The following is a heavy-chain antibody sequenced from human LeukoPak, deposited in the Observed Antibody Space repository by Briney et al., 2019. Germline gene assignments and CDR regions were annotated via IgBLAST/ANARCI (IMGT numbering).Heavy chain of an antibody. V-gene: IGHV3-21*01. CDR1: GFTFSSYS. CDR2: ISSSSSYI. J-gene: IGHJ6*02. D-gene: IGHD2-15*01. Sequence: PGGSLRLSCADSGFTFSSYSMNWVRQAPGKGLEWVSSISSSSSYIYYADSVKGRFTISRDNAKNSLYLQMNSLRAEDTAVYYCARDWYCSGGSCYFAYYYGMDVWGQGTTVTVSS. CDR3: ARDWYCSGGSCYFAYYYGMDV.